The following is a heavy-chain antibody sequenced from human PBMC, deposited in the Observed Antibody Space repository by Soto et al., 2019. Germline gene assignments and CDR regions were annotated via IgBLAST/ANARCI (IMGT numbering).Heavy chain of an antibody. D-gene: IGHD3-9*01. CDR3: ARMKYDILTGYPTYYFDY. Sequence: PSETLSLTCTVSGGSISDDYWSWIRQPPGKGLEWIGHISHSGSTNYNPSLKSRVTISVDTSKNQFSLKLSSVTAADTAVYYCARMKYDILTGYPTYYFDYWGQGTLVTVSS. CDR2: ISHSGST. V-gene: IGHV4-59*12. J-gene: IGHJ4*02. CDR1: GGSISDDY.